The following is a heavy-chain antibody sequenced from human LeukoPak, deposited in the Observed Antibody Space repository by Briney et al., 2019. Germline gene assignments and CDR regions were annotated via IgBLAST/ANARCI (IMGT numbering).Heavy chain of an antibody. CDR1: GFTFSSYA. Sequence: GGSLRLSCAASGFTFSSYAMHWVRQVPGKGLEYVSAISSNGGSTYYANSVKGRFTISRDNSKNTLYLQMGSLRAEDMAVYYCARESLGPQGDAFDIWGQGTMVTVSS. J-gene: IGHJ3*02. CDR2: ISSNGGST. D-gene: IGHD3-16*01. V-gene: IGHV3-64*01. CDR3: ARESLGPQGDAFDI.